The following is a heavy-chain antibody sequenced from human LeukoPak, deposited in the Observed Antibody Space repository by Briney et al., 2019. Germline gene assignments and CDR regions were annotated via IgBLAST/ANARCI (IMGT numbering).Heavy chain of an antibody. CDR2: ISYDGSNK. D-gene: IGHD6-19*01. Sequence: GGSLRISCAASGFTFSSYAMHGVRQAPGKGLEWVAVISYDGSNKYYADSVKGRFTISRDNSKNTLYLQMNSLRAEDTAVYYCARDRAGARSYYYYGMDVWGQGTTVTVSS. CDR1: GFTFSSYA. V-gene: IGHV3-30-3*01. J-gene: IGHJ6*02. CDR3: ARDRAGARSYYYYGMDV.